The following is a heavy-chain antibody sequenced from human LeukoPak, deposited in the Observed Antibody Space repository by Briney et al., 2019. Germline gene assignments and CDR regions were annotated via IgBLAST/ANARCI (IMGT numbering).Heavy chain of an antibody. D-gene: IGHD3-3*01. CDR1: SGSISTSNYY. CDR2: IYYSGST. J-gene: IGHJ6*03. V-gene: IGHV4-39*07. Sequence: SETLSLTCTVSSGSISTSNYYWGWVRQPPGKALEWIGSIYYSGSTYYNPSLKSRVTISVDTSKNQISLKLSSVTAADTAVYYCAREGSILEWSPFYYMDVWGKGTTVTVSS. CDR3: AREGSILEWSPFYYMDV.